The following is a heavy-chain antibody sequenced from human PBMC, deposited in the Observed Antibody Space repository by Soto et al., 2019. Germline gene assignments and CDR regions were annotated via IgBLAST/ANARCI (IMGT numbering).Heavy chain of an antibody. CDR1: GFTFSSYD. V-gene: IGHV3-13*01. D-gene: IGHD6-19*01. CDR2: IGTAGDT. Sequence: SGGSLRLSCAASGFTFSSYDMHWVRQATGKGLEWVSAIGTAGDTYYPGSVKGRFTISRENAKNSLYLQMNSLRAGDTAVYYCARGEYSSGWYDLVYWGQGTLVTVSS. J-gene: IGHJ4*02. CDR3: ARGEYSSGWYDLVY.